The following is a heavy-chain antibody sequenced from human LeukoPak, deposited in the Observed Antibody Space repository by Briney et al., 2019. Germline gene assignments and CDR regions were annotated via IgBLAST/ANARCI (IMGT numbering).Heavy chain of an antibody. D-gene: IGHD3-9*01. J-gene: IGHJ5*02. CDR2: IYYSGST. CDR1: GGSISSGDYY. CDR3: ARAPYYDILTGYYWFDP. V-gene: IGHV4-30-4*01. Sequence: SETLSLTCTVSGGSISSGDYYWSWIRQPPGKDLEWIGYIYYSGSTYYNPSLKSRVTISVDTSKNQFSLKLSSVTAADTAVYYCARAPYYDILTGYYWFDPWGQGTLVTVSP.